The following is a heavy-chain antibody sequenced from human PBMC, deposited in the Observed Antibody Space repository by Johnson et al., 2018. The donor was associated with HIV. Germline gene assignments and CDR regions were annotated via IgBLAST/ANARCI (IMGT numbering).Heavy chain of an antibody. CDR1: AFTFDDYG. D-gene: IGHD3-10*01. CDR2: ISWNSGSI. Sequence: VQLVESGGGVERPGGSLRLSCAASAFTFDDYGMSWVRQTPGKGLEWVSGISWNSGSIGYADSVKGRFTISRDNAKNSLYLQMNSLRAEDTAVYYCATLWFGEVSVYDAFDVWGQGTMVTVSS. CDR3: ATLWFGEVSVYDAFDV. V-gene: IGHV3-20*04. J-gene: IGHJ3*01.